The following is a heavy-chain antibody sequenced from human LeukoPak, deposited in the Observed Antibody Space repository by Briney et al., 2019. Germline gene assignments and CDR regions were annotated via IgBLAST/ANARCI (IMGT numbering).Heavy chain of an antibody. V-gene: IGHV1-18*01. J-gene: IGHJ4*02. Sequence: ASVKVSCKASGYTFTSYGISWVRQAPGQGLEWMGWISAYNGNTNYAQKLQGRVTMTTDTSTSTAYMELRSLRSDDTAVYYCARTPSTSETAAGSFDYWGQGTLVTVSP. CDR3: ARTPSTSETAAGSFDY. CDR2: ISAYNGNT. CDR1: GYTFTSYG. D-gene: IGHD6-13*01.